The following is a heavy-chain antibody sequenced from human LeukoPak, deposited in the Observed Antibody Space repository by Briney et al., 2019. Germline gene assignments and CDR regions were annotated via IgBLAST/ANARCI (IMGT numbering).Heavy chain of an antibody. J-gene: IGHJ4*02. CDR2: INHSGST. D-gene: IGHD3-3*01. V-gene: IGHV4-34*01. CDR1: GGSFSGYY. Sequence: SETLSLTCAVYGGSFSGYYWSWIRQPPGKGLEWIGEINHSGSTNYNPSLKSRVTIPVDTSKNQLSLKLSSVTAADTAVYYCARGGTHDFWSGYYYFDYWGQGTLVTVSS. CDR3: ARGGTHDFWSGYYYFDY.